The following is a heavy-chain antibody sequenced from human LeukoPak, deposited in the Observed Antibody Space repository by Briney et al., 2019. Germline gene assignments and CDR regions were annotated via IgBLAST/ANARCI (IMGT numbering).Heavy chain of an antibody. CDR2: ISSSSSYI. D-gene: IGHD5-18*01. Sequence: GGSLRLSCAASGFTFSSYSMNWVRQAPGKGLEWVSSISSSSSYIYYADSVKGRFTISRDNAKNSLYLQMNSLRAEDTAVYYCARDGTAMAYFDYWGQGTLVTVSS. V-gene: IGHV3-21*01. CDR1: GFTFSSYS. CDR3: ARDGTAMAYFDY. J-gene: IGHJ4*02.